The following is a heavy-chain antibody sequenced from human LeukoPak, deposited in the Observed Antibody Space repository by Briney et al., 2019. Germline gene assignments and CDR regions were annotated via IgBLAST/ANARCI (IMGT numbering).Heavy chain of an antibody. D-gene: IGHD6-19*01. CDR1: GGSISSYY. J-gene: IGHJ6*03. V-gene: IGHV4-4*09. CDR3: ARLGAVAGRVHYYYYMDV. Sequence: SETLSLTCTVSGGSISSYYWSWIRQPPGKGLEWIGYIYTSGSTNYNPSLKSRVTISVDTSKNQFSLKLSSVTAADTAVYYCARLGAVAGRVHYYYYMDVWGKGTTVTVSS. CDR2: IYTSGST.